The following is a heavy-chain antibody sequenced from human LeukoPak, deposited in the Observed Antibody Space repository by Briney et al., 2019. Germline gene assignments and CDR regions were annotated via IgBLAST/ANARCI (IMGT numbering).Heavy chain of an antibody. CDR3: ARENIAVPGTIDY. Sequence: GGSLRLSCAASGFTFSNAWMSWVRQAPGKGLEYIACITMSSSYIHHAASVKGRFTITRDNSKNTVFLQMNSLRAEDTAVYYCARENIAVPGTIDYWGQGTLVTVSS. V-gene: IGHV3-11*06. CDR2: ITMSSSYI. CDR1: GFTFSNAW. D-gene: IGHD6-19*01. J-gene: IGHJ4*02.